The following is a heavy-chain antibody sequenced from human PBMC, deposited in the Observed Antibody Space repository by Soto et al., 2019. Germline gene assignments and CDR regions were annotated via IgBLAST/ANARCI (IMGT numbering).Heavy chain of an antibody. CDR3: ATLLGGYYYYYYMDV. J-gene: IGHJ6*03. Sequence: ASVKVSCQASVYTFTSYDINWVRQATGQGLEWMGWMNPNSGNTGYAQKFQGRVTMTRNTSISTAYMELSSLRSEDTAVYYCATLLGGYYYYYYMDVWGKGTTVTSP. V-gene: IGHV1-8*01. D-gene: IGHD7-27*01. CDR2: MNPNSGNT. CDR1: VYTFTSYD.